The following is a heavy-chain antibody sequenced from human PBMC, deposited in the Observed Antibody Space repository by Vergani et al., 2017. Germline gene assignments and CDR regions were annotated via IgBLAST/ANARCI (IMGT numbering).Heavy chain of an antibody. CDR1: GFTFSNFA. J-gene: IGHJ6*03. Sequence: EVQLLESGGGLVQPGGSLRLSCAASGFTFSNFAMSWVRQAPGKGLEWVASIGLSGSDIYYADVVKGRLTISRDNSKNTVSVQMNTLRAEDTAIYYCVKGFPLMDYLYHYMDVWGKGTTVTVSS. D-gene: IGHD2-8*01. CDR2: IGLSGSDI. V-gene: IGHV3-23*01. CDR3: VKGFPLMDYLYHYMDV.